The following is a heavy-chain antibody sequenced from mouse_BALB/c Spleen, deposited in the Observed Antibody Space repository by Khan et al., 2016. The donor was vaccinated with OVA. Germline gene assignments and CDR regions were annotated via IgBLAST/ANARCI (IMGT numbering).Heavy chain of an antibody. V-gene: IGHV1-20*02. CDR1: GYSFTGYF. D-gene: IGHD1-1*01. CDR3: ARKNGSDLDY. J-gene: IGHJ2*01. Sequence: VRLQQSRPQLVKPGASVKISCKASGYSFTGYFMNWVMHSHGKSLEWIGRIHPHIGETFSNQKFNGNATLTVDESSSTAHMELRSLSSEDSAVYYCARKNGSDLDYWGQGTTLTVSS. CDR2: IHPHIGET.